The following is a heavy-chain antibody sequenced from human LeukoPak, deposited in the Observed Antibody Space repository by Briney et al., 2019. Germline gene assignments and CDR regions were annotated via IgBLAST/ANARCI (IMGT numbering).Heavy chain of an antibody. D-gene: IGHD6-13*01. Sequence: WMGWSSAFNGNTYFAQELQGRVTMTTDTSTSTAYMELRSLRSDDTAVYYCARSLAPAGRGAWFDPWGQGTLVTVSS. V-gene: IGHV1-18*01. J-gene: IGHJ5*02. CDR2: SSAFNGNT. CDR3: ARSLAPAGRGAWFDP.